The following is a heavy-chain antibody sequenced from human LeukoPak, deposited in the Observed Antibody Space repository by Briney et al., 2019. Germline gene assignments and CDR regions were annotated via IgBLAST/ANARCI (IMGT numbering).Heavy chain of an antibody. J-gene: IGHJ3*02. CDR2: INSDGSST. D-gene: IGHD4-11*01. Sequence: PGGSLRLSCAASGFTFSSYWVHWVRQAPGKGLVWVSRINSDGSSTSYADSVKGRFTISRDNAKNTLYLQMNSLRAEDTAVYYCARGDYTHAFDIWGQGTMVTVSS. CDR1: GFTFSSYW. V-gene: IGHV3-74*01. CDR3: ARGDYTHAFDI.